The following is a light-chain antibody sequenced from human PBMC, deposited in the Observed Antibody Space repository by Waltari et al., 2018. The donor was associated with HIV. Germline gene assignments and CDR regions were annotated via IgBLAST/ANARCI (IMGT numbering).Light chain of an antibody. CDR1: QSVLYSSNNKNY. CDR2: WAS. J-gene: IGKJ2*01. V-gene: IGKV4-1*01. Sequence: DIVMTQSPDSLAVSLGERATINSKSSQSVLYSSNNKNYLAWYQQKPGQPPKLLIDWASTRESGVPDRFSGSGSGTDFTLTISSLQAEDVAVYYCQQYYSTPPTFGQGTKLEIK. CDR3: QQYYSTPPT.